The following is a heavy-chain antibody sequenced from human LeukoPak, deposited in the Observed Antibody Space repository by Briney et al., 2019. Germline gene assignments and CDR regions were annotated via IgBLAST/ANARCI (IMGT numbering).Heavy chain of an antibody. V-gene: IGHV1-2*02. Sequence: VASVKVSCKASGYTFTGYYMHWVRQAPGQGLEWMGWINPNSGGTNYAQKFQGRVTMTRDTSITTAYLELSSLRSDDTAMYYCAGELTSNYDYWGQGTLVTVSS. CDR3: AGELTSNYDY. CDR2: INPNSGGT. D-gene: IGHD4-11*01. J-gene: IGHJ4*02. CDR1: GYTFTGYY.